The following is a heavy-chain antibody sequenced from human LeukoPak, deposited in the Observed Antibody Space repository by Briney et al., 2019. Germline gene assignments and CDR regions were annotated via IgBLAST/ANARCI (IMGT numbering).Heavy chain of an antibody. CDR2: VNPAGISK. CDR3: TRERWLQPDY. D-gene: IGHD5-24*01. CDR1: GFTFSSYG. J-gene: IGHJ4*02. V-gene: IGHV3-7*01. Sequence: PGGSLRLSCAASGFTFSSYGMHWVRQAPGKGLEWVANVNPAGISKYYVDSVKGRFTISRDNVKSSLYLEMNSLRVEDTAVYYCTRERWLQPDYWGQGTLVAVSS.